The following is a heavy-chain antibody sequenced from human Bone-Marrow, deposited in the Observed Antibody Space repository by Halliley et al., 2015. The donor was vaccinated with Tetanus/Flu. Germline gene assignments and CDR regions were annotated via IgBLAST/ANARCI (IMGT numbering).Heavy chain of an antibody. CDR3: ARDDEH. CDR2: IIPLTDVP. J-gene: IGHJ4*02. V-gene: IGHV1-69*04. Sequence: PGQGFEWMGRIIPLTDVPSYAQKFQGRVTLTGGKSTSTAYMGLNSLRSEDTAVYYCARDDEHWGQGTLVTVSA.